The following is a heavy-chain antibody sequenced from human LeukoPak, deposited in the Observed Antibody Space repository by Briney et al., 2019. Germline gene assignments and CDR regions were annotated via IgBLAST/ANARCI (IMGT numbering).Heavy chain of an antibody. CDR1: GFTFSSYG. CDR2: IRYDGSNK. Sequence: PGGSLRLSCAASGFTFSSYGMHWVRQAPGKGLEWVAFIRYDGSNKYYADSVKGRFTISRDNSKNTLYLQMNSLRAEDTAVYYCAKDLYSSGWYASLDYWGQGTLVTVSS. D-gene: IGHD6-19*01. J-gene: IGHJ4*02. CDR3: AKDLYSSGWYASLDY. V-gene: IGHV3-30*02.